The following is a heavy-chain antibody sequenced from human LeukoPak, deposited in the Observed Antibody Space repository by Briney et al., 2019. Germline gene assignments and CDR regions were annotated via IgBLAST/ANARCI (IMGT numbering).Heavy chain of an antibody. CDR2: MNPNSGNT. Sequence: ASVKVSCKASGYTFTSYDINWVRQATGQGLEWMGWMNPNSGNTGYAQKFQGRVTMTRNTSISTAYMELSSLRSEDTAVYYCARDFNEGRLLDYWGQGTLVTVSS. CDR1: GYTFTSYD. V-gene: IGHV1-8*01. D-gene: IGHD1-1*01. J-gene: IGHJ4*02. CDR3: ARDFNEGRLLDY.